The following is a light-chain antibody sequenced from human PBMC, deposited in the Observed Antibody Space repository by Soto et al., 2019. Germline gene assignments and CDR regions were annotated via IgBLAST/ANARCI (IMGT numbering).Light chain of an antibody. V-gene: IGLV1-40*01. CDR2: GNI. CDR1: SSNIGAGYD. CDR3: TSYLYSSGHFV. Sequence: QSVLAQPPSVSGAPGQRVTISCTGSSSNIGAGYDVHWYQQRPGTAPKLLIFGNINRPSGVPDRFSGSKSGTSASLTITGLQVEDEADYYCTSYLYSSGHFVFGTGTKVTVL. J-gene: IGLJ1*01.